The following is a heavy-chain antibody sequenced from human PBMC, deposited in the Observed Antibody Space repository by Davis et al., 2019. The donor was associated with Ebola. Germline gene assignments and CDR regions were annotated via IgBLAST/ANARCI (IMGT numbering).Heavy chain of an antibody. CDR2: ISYDGSNK. CDR3: AKDQVGATTGY. CDR1: GFTFSSYG. J-gene: IGHJ4*02. V-gene: IGHV3-30*18. D-gene: IGHD1-26*01. Sequence: GESLNISCAASGFTFSSYGMHWVRQAPGKGLEWVAVISYDGSNKYYADSVKGRFTISRDNSKNTLYLQMNSLRAEDTAVYYCAKDQVGATTGYWGQGTLVTVSS.